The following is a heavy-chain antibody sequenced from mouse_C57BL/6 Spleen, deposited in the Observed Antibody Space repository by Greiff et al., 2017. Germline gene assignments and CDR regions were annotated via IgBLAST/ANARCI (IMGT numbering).Heavy chain of an antibody. Sequence: QVQLKESGPELVKPGASVKISCKASGYAFSSSWMNWVKQRPGKGLEWIGRIYPGDGDTNYNGKFKGKATLTADKSSSTAYMQLSSLTSEDSAVYVCAREDTTVVASTWGQGTSVTVSS. D-gene: IGHD1-1*01. V-gene: IGHV1-82*01. CDR2: IYPGDGDT. CDR3: AREDTTVVAST. CDR1: GYAFSSSW. J-gene: IGHJ4*01.